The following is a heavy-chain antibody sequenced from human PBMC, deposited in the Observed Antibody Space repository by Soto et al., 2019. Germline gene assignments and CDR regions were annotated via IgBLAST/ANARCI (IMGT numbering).Heavy chain of an antibody. D-gene: IGHD3-16*01. V-gene: IGHV3-43*01. CDR3: AKAVGGYYYGMDV. CDR2: FSWDGSST. CDR1: GFTFADYT. Sequence: EVQLVESGGVVVQPGGSLRLSCAASGFTFADYTMHWVRQVPGKGLEWISLFSWDGSSTYYGDSVKGRFTISRDNSKNSLYLQMNSLRTEDTAVYYCAKAVGGYYYGMDVWGQGTTVTVS. J-gene: IGHJ6*02.